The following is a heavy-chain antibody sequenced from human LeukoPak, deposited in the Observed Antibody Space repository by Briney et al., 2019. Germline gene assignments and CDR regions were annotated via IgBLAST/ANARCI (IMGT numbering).Heavy chain of an antibody. CDR3: ARGEPGFGGLPTVLDN. V-gene: IGHV3-21*01. D-gene: IGHD4-23*01. CDR2: ISSSTTFI. J-gene: IGHJ4*02. Sequence: PGGSLRLSCAASGFFFSSFSMNWVRQAPGKGLEWVSSISSSTTFIDYADSVKGRFTISRDNAKDSLYLQMNSLRAEDTAAYYCARGEPGFGGLPTVLDNWGQGALVTVSS. CDR1: GFFFSSFS.